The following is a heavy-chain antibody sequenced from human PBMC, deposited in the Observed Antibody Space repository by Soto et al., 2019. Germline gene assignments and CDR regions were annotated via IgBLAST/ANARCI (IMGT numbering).Heavy chain of an antibody. Sequence: QVQLVQSGAEVKKPGASVKVSCKASGYTFTSYGISWGRQAPGQGLERMGWISAYNGNTNYAQKLQGRVTMTPETSTSPASMELRSLRSDDTAVYYCAREDYDFWRGCYRQGYCYYGMDVWGQGTTVTVSS. V-gene: IGHV1-18*01. CDR3: AREDYDFWRGCYRQGYCYYGMDV. D-gene: IGHD3-3*01. CDR2: ISAYNGNT. CDR1: GYTFTSYG. J-gene: IGHJ6*02.